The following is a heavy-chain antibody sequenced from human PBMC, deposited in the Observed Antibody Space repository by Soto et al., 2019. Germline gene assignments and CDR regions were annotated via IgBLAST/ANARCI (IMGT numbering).Heavy chain of an antibody. D-gene: IGHD3-16*01. J-gene: IGHJ5*02. CDR1: GGSISSGDYY. CDR3: ASTSTSVWDRLNWFDP. V-gene: IGHV4-30-4*01. CDR2: IYYSGST. Sequence: SETLSLTCTVSGGSISSGDYYWSWIRQPPGKGLEWIGYIYYSGSTYYNPSLKSRVTISVDTSKNQFSLKLSSVTAADTAVYYCASTSTSVWDRLNWFDPWGQGTLVTVSS.